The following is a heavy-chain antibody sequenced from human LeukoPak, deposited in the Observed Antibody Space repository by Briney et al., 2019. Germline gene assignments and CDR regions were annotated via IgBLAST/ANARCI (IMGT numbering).Heavy chain of an antibody. CDR2: ISATGGTT. V-gene: IGHV3-23*01. CDR3: AKVRGNYYDSSGFHYPFNY. J-gene: IGHJ4*02. CDR1: GFTFSRYA. Sequence: GGSLRLSCAASGFTFSRYAMSWVRQAPGKGLEWVSAISATGGTTNYADSVKGRFTISRDSSKNTLYLQMNTLRADDTAVYYCAKVRGNYYDSSGFHYPFNYWGQGTLVTVSS. D-gene: IGHD3-22*01.